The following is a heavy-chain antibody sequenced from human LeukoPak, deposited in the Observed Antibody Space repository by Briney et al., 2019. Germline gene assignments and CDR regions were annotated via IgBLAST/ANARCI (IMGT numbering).Heavy chain of an antibody. D-gene: IGHD1-14*01. CDR3: ARCPVVSPFDY. CDR1: GGSISSSSYY. J-gene: IGHJ4*02. V-gene: IGHV4-39*01. CDR2: IYYSGST. Sequence: PSETLSLTCTVSGGSISSSSYYWGWIRQPPGKGLEWIGSIYYSGSTYYNPSLKSRVTISVDTSKNQFSLKLGSVTAADTAVYYRARCPVVSPFDYWGQGTLVTVSS.